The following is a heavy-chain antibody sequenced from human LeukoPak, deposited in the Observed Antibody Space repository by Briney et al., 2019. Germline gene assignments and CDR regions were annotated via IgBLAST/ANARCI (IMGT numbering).Heavy chain of an antibody. J-gene: IGHJ5*02. CDR3: AREIGYCSSTSCFNWFDP. D-gene: IGHD2-2*01. Sequence: PSETLSLTCAVYGGSFSGYYWSWIRQPPGKGLEWIGEINHSGSTNYNPSLKSRVTISVDTSKNQFSLKLSSVTAADTAVYYCAREIGYCSSTSCFNWFDPWGQGTLVTVSP. CDR1: GGSFSGYY. CDR2: INHSGST. V-gene: IGHV4-34*01.